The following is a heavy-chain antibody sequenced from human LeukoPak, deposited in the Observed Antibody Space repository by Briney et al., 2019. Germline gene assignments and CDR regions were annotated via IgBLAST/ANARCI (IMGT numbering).Heavy chain of an antibody. CDR2: VSAYADDT. J-gene: IGHJ4*02. CDR1: GYTFTNYG. D-gene: IGHD5/OR15-5a*01. Sequence: GASVKVSCKASGYTFTNYGISWVRQAPGQGLEWMGWVSAYADDTNYVRKFRGRITMTTDTSTSTAYVELRSLRSDDTAVYYCARDCIGCLGFDYWGQGTLVTVSS. CDR3: ARDCIGCLGFDY. V-gene: IGHV1-18*01.